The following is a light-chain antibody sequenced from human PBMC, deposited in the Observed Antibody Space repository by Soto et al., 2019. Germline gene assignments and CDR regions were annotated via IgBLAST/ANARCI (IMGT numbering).Light chain of an antibody. CDR1: QSISTW. Sequence: DIQMTQSPSTLSASVGDRVTITCRASQSISTWLAWYQQKPGKAPKLLIYQASSLECGVPSRFSGSGSGTEFTLTITSLQPDDFATYYCQQYDSYSETFGQGTKVEIK. CDR3: QQYDSYSET. J-gene: IGKJ1*01. CDR2: QAS. V-gene: IGKV1-5*03.